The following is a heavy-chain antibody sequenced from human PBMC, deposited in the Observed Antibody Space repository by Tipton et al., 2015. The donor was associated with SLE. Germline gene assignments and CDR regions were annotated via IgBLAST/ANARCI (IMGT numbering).Heavy chain of an antibody. V-gene: IGHV4-31*03. Sequence: TLSLTCTVSGDSISGGGYFWTWIRQHPGKGLEWIGYIYNSRNTNYNPSLNSRVSISVDRSNNQFSLILSSVTAADTAVYYCARYIVVVRYFDYWGQGTLVTVSS. CDR3: ARYIVVVRYFDY. D-gene: IGHD2-21*01. J-gene: IGHJ4*02. CDR2: IYNSRNT. CDR1: GDSISGGGYF.